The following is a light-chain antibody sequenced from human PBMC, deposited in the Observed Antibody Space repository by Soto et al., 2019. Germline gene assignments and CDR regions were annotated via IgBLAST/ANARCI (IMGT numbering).Light chain of an antibody. CDR3: QQYNSYVSWT. CDR1: QSISSW. V-gene: IGKV1-5*01. J-gene: IGKJ1*01. Sequence: DIQMTQSPSTLSASVGDRVTITCRASQSISSWLAWYQQKPGKAPKLLIYDASSLESGVPSRFSGSGSGTEFTLTIRSLQPDDFATYYCQQYNSYVSWTFGQGTKVEIK. CDR2: DAS.